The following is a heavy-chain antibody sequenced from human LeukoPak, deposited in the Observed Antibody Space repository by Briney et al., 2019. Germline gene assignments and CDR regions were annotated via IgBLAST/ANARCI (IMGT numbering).Heavy chain of an antibody. D-gene: IGHD3-9*01. CDR3: ARDHATIGRYDY. CDR1: GYTFSNYY. V-gene: IGHV1-46*01. Sequence: ASVKVSCKAFGYTFSNYYMHWVRQAPGQGLEWMGTINPSGGRTTYAQKFQGRVTMTRDTSTRTVYMELRNLRSEDTAVYYCARDHATIGRYDYWGQGTLVTVSS. J-gene: IGHJ4*02. CDR2: INPSGGRT.